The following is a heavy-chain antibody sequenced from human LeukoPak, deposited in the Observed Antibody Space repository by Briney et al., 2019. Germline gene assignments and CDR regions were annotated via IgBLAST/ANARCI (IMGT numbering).Heavy chain of an antibody. V-gene: IGHV3-23*01. Sequence: GGSLRLSCAASGFSFSSYAMSWVRQAPGKGLEWVSSISGSGDNTYYAESVKGRFTISRDNSKNTLFLQMNSLRAEDTAIFYCAKRSGYTTGWFFDFWGQGTLVTVSS. CDR2: ISGSGDNT. CDR3: AKRSGYTTGWFFDF. D-gene: IGHD6-19*01. CDR1: GFSFSSYA. J-gene: IGHJ4*02.